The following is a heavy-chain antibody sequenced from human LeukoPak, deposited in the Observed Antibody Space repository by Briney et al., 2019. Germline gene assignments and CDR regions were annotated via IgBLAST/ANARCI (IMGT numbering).Heavy chain of an antibody. CDR3: AEAVNLGY. D-gene: IGHD6-19*01. J-gene: IGHJ4*02. CDR1: GFPFSNYE. CDR2: ISSSGSTI. V-gene: IGHV3-48*03. Sequence: GSLPPSCASRGFPFSNYEMNWVRQAPGKGLGWVSYISSSGSTIYYADSAKGRFTISRDNAKNSLYLQMNSLRAEDTAVYYCAEAVNLGYWGQGTLVTVS.